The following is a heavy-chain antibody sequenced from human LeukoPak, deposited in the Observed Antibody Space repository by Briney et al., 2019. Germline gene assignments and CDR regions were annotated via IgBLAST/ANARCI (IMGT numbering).Heavy chain of an antibody. CDR2: IFYDGSNK. J-gene: IGHJ4*02. V-gene: IGHV3-30*03. CDR3: ARDQALYFSYGDY. Sequence: GRSLRLSCAASGFTFSNYGMRWVRQAPGKGLEWLAAIFYDGSNKYYADTVKGRFTISRDNSKNTLYLQVNSLTAEDTAVYYCARDQALYFSYGDYWGQGTLVTVSS. CDR1: GFTFSNYG. D-gene: IGHD2/OR15-2a*01.